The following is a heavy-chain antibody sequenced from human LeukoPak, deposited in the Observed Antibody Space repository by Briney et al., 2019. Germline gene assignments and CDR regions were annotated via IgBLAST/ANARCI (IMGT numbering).Heavy chain of an antibody. V-gene: IGHV3-9*01. CDR1: GFTFEDYA. J-gene: IGHJ6*03. D-gene: IGHD2/OR15-2a*01. Sequence: GGSLRLSCGASGFTFEDYAMHWVRQAPGEGLEWVSGISWNSKNIGYADSVKGRFTISRDNAKNPLHLQMNSLRAEDTAVYYCAKTFLYYYYYMDVWGKGTTVTVSS. CDR2: ISWNSKNI. CDR3: AKTFLYYYYYMDV.